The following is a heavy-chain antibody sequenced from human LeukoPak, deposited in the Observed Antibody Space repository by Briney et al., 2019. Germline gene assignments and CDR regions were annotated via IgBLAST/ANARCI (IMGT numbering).Heavy chain of an antibody. D-gene: IGHD3-9*01. CDR3: AISWHDWDSRGDAAWDI. Sequence: PGGSLRLSGAASGFTSSSYAMHWVRQAPGKGLEWVAVISYDGSNKYYADSVKGRFTISRDNPKNTLYLQMNSWRVEDTAVYYCAISWHDWDSRGDAAWDISGQGTMVTVSS. CDR1: GFTSSSYA. V-gene: IGHV3-30*04. J-gene: IGHJ3*02. CDR2: ISYDGSNK.